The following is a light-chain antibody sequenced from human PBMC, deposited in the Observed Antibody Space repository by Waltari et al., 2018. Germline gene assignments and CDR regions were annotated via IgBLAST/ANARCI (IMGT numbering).Light chain of an antibody. CDR1: HSVSSTF. V-gene: IGKV3-20*01. Sequence: EIVLTQSPGTLSFSPGEKAPLSCRASHSVSSTFLAWYQQKPGQAPRLLIYGASSRATGIPDRFSGSGSGTDFTLTISRLEPEDFAVYYCQHYGDSLFTFGPGTKVDIK. J-gene: IGKJ3*01. CDR3: QHYGDSLFT. CDR2: GAS.